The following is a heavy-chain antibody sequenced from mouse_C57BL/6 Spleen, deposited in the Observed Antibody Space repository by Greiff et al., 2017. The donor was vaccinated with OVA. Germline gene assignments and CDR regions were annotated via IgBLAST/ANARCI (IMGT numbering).Heavy chain of an antibody. J-gene: IGHJ2*01. D-gene: IGHD1-1*01. CDR2: ISSGGDYI. V-gene: IGHV5-9-1*02. CDR3: TRDGGGYYGSSFDY. CDR1: GFTFSSYA. Sequence: EVKLVESGEGLVKPGGSLKLSCAASGFTFSSYAMSWVRQTPEKRLEWVAYISSGGDYIYYADTVKGRFTISRDNARNTLYLQMSSLKSEDTAMYYCTRDGGGYYGSSFDYWGQGTTLTVSS.